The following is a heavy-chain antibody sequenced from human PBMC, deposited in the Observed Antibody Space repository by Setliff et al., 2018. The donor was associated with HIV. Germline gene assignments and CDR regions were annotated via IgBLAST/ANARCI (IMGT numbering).Heavy chain of an antibody. J-gene: IGHJ5*01. Sequence: GASVKVPCKASADPFTTCLINWVRQAPGQGLEWMGWFNTDSGTPTYAQAFTGRFVFSLDTSVSTAFLQITSLKAEDTAVYYCARWDHYFWGDYSNYFDSWGQGTLVTVSA. CDR1: ADPFTTCL. CDR3: ARWDHYFWGDYSNYFDS. V-gene: IGHV7-4-1*02. CDR2: FNTDSGTP. D-gene: IGHD3-3*01.